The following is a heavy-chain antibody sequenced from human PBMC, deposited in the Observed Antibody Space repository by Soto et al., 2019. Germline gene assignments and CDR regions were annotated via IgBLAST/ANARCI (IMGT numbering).Heavy chain of an antibody. Sequence: ASETLSLTCTVSDDSITSGAYYWGLISQPPGKGLEYVSGISNNGAHTDYAKSVKGRFTISRDNSENTLYLQMGSLRAEDMALYYCARRGYGSRWPNVYMDVWGKGTTVTVSS. CDR2: ISNNGAHT. CDR3: ARRGYGSRWPNVYMDV. V-gene: IGHV3-64*01. CDR1: DDSITSGA. D-gene: IGHD6-13*01. J-gene: IGHJ6*03.